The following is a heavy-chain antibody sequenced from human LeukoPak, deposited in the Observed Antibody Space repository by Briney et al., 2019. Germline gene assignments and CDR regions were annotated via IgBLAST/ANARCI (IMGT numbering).Heavy chain of an antibody. D-gene: IGHD1-1*01. V-gene: IGHV3-49*04. CDR1: GFTFGDYA. CDR2: IRSKAYGGTT. CDR3: ARLEKKSYYYMDV. J-gene: IGHJ6*03. Sequence: PGGSLRLSCTASGFTFGDYAMSWVRQAPGKGLEWVGFIRSKAYGGTTEYAASVKGRFTISRDDSKSIAYLQMNSLKTEDTAVYYCARLEKKSYYYMDVWGKGTTVTVSS.